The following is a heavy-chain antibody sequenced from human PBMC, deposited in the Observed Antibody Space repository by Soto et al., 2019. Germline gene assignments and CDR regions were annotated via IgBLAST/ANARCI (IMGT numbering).Heavy chain of an antibody. V-gene: IGHV4-34*01. CDR1: GGSFSGYY. CDR3: ARALWFGELYPRCAFDI. J-gene: IGHJ3*02. D-gene: IGHD3-10*01. Sequence: VQLQQWGAGLLKPSETLSLTCAVYGGSFSGYYWSWIRQPPGKGLEWIGEINHSGSTNYNPSLKSRVTISVDTSKNQFSLKLSSVTAADTAVYYCARALWFGELYPRCAFDIWGQGTMVTVSS. CDR2: INHSGST.